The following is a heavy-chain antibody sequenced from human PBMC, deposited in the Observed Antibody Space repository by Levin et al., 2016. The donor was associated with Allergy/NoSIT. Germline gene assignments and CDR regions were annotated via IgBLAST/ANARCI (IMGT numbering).Heavy chain of an antibody. CDR3: ATEGPTYGMDV. V-gene: IGHV4-59*08. CDR2: IYYSGST. Sequence: WIRQPPGKGLEWIGYIYYSGSTNYNPSLKSRVTISVDTSKNQFSLKLSSVTAADTAVYYCATEGPTYGMDVWGQGTTVTVSS. J-gene: IGHJ6*02.